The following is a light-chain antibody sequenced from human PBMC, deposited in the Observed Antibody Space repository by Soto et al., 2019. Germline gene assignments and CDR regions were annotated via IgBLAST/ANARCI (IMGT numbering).Light chain of an antibody. J-gene: IGKJ5*01. V-gene: IGKV1-27*01. Sequence: DNLMNQSPSSMSASVGDRVAITCWASQGISNFLAWYQQKPGKVPKLLISAASTLQSGVPSRFSGSGSGTDFTLTITSLQPEDVATYYCQKYSSVITFGQGTRLEIK. CDR1: QGISNF. CDR3: QKYSSVIT. CDR2: AAS.